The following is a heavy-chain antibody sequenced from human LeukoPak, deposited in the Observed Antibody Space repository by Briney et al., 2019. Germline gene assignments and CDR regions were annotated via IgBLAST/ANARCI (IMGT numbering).Heavy chain of an antibody. CDR2: ISAYNGNT. V-gene: IGHV1-18*01. D-gene: IGHD6-13*01. CDR3: ARSPHSSSWYGWFDP. J-gene: IGHJ5*02. Sequence: WASVKVSCKASGYTFTSYVISWVRQAPGQGLEWMGWISAYNGNTNYAQKLQGRVTMTTDTSTSTAYMELRSLRSDDTAVYYCARSPHSSSWYGWFDPWGQGTLVTVSS. CDR1: GYTFTSYV.